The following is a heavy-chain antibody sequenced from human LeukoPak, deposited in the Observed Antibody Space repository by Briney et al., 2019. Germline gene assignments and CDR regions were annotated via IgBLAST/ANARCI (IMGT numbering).Heavy chain of an antibody. CDR2: IYYSGST. D-gene: IGHD6-6*01. Sequence: SETLSLTCTVSGGSISSCYWSWIRQPPGKGLEWIGYIYYSGSTNYNPSLKSRVTISVDTSKNQFSLKLSSVTAADTAVYYCARDSIAARGRAFDYWGQGTLVTVSS. V-gene: IGHV4-59*01. J-gene: IGHJ4*02. CDR1: GGSISSCY. CDR3: ARDSIAARGRAFDY.